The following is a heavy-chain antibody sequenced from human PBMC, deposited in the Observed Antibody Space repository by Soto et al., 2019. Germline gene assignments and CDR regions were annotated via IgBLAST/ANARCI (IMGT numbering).Heavy chain of an antibody. CDR1: GFSISNYV. Sequence: EVKVLDSGGGLVQPGGSLRLSCAASGFSISNYVMNWVRQAPGKGLEWVSSVSGSGVGIYADSVKGRFSISRDNSNNTLDLQMNSLRAEDTAVYYCTKGWLDYWGQGTLVTVSS. CDR3: TKGWLDY. V-gene: IGHV3-23*01. CDR2: VSGSGVGI. D-gene: IGHD6-19*01. J-gene: IGHJ4*02.